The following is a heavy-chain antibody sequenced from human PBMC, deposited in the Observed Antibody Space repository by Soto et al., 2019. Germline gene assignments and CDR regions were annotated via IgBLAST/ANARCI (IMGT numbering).Heavy chain of an antibody. CDR2: ISAYNGNT. CDR1: GYTFTSYG. CDR3: ARASGSYGY. D-gene: IGHD1-26*01. J-gene: IGHJ4*02. V-gene: IGHV1-18*04. Sequence: ASVKVSCKASGYTFTSYGISWVRQAPGQGLEWMGWISAYNGNTNYAQKFQGRVTITRDTSASTAYMELSSLRSEDTAVYYCARASGSYGYWGQGTLVTVSS.